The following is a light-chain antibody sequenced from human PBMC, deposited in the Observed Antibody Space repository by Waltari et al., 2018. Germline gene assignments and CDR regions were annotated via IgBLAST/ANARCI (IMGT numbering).Light chain of an antibody. CDR1: SSDVGGYNY. V-gene: IGLV2-14*01. CDR3: TSYTSSITYV. J-gene: IGLJ1*01. CDR2: EVN. Sequence: QSALTQPASVSGSPGQSITISCTGTSSDVGGYNYVSWYQQHPGKAPKLMIYEVNNRPTGVAERFSGSKSGNTASLTISGLQAEDEADYYCTSYTSSITYVFGTGTKVTVL.